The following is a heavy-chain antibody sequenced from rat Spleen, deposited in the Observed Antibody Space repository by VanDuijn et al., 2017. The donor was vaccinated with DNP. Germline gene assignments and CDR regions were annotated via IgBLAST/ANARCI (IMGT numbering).Heavy chain of an antibody. V-gene: IGHV4-2*01. J-gene: IGHJ2*01. D-gene: IGHD1-11*01. CDR3: AKGPNFGGYTDFFDY. CDR1: GFNFNDHW. Sequence: EVQLVESGGGLVQPGGSMKLSCAASGFNFNDHWMGWVRQAPGKELEWIGQINKDSSTIIYTPSLKDKFSISRDNAQNTLYLQMNKLGSEDTAIFYCAKGPNFGGYTDFFDYWGQGVMVIVSS. CDR2: INKDSSTI.